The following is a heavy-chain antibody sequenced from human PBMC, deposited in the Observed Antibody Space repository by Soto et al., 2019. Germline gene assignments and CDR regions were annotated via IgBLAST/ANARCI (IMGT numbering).Heavy chain of an antibody. Sequence: PGGSLRLSRAASGFTFSCHSMSWGRQAPGKGLEWISYICDRSSTIYYADSVKGRFTVSRDNAKNSLYLQMNSLRLEDTAVYYCARDHGIRGYCGFDLDYWGRGTLVTVSS. D-gene: IGHD5-12*01. CDR2: ICDRSSTI. CDR1: GFTFSCHS. J-gene: IGHJ4*02. CDR3: ARDHGIRGYCGFDLDY. V-gene: IGHV3-48*01.